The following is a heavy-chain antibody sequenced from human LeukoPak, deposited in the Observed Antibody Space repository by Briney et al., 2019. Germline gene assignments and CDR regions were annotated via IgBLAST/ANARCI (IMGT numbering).Heavy chain of an antibody. J-gene: IGHJ4*02. Sequence: PGRSLRLSCAASGFTFSSYGMHWVRQAPGKGREWVAVISYDGSNKYYADSVKGRFTISRDNSKNTLYLQMNSLRAEDTAVYYCAKGRGYSYGQFDYWGQGTLVTVSS. V-gene: IGHV3-30*18. CDR1: GFTFSSYG. CDR3: AKGRGYSYGQFDY. CDR2: ISYDGSNK. D-gene: IGHD5-18*01.